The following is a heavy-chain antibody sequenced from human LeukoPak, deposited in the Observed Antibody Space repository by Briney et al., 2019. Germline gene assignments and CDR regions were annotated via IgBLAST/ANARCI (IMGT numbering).Heavy chain of an antibody. J-gene: IGHJ6*04. Sequence: QPGGSLRLSCAASGFTFSSYEMNWVRQAPGKGLEWVSYISSSGSTIYYADSVKGRFTISRDNAKNSLYLQMNSLRAEDTAVYYCARGEYQLLHYYYYGMDVWGKGTMVTVSS. CDR3: ARGEYQLLHYYYYGMDV. CDR1: GFTFSSYE. D-gene: IGHD2-2*01. V-gene: IGHV3-48*03. CDR2: ISSSGSTI.